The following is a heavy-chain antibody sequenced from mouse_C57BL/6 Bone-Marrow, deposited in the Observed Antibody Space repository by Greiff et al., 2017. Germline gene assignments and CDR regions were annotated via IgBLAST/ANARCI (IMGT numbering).Heavy chain of an antibody. Sequence: QVQLQQPGAELVKPGASVKMSCKASGYTFTSYWITWVKQRPGQGLEWIGDIYPTSGRTNYNEKFKSKAILTVDTSSSTAYMQLSSLTSEDSAVFYCASAGPLGGSFDYWGQGTTLTVSS. CDR1: GYTFTSYW. J-gene: IGHJ2*01. D-gene: IGHD4-1*01. V-gene: IGHV1-55*01. CDR3: ASAGPLGGSFDY. CDR2: IYPTSGRT.